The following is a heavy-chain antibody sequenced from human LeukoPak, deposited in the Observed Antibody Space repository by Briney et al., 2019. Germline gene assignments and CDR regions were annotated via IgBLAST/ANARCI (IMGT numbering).Heavy chain of an antibody. CDR1: GYTFTGYY. V-gene: IGHV1-2*02. CDR3: ARRFDGLGELSWYYFDY. CDR2: INPNSGGT. Sequence: ASVKVSCKASGYTFTGYYMHWVRQAPGQGLEWMGWINPNSGGTNYAQKFQGRVTMTRDTSISTAYMELSRLRSDDTAVYYCARRFDGLGELSWYYFDYWGQGTLVTVSS. D-gene: IGHD3-16*02. J-gene: IGHJ4*02.